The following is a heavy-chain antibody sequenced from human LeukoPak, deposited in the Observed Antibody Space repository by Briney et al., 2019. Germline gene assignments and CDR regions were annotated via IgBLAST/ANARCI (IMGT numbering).Heavy chain of an antibody. CDR2: IWYDGSNK. V-gene: IGHV3-33*08. J-gene: IGHJ4*02. CDR1: GTYW. CDR3: ASLINYYDSSEGNLFDY. Sequence: GGSLRLSCAASGTYWMHWVRQAPGKGLEWVAVIWYDGSNKYYADSAKGRFTISRDNSKNTLYLQMNSLRAEDTAVYYCASLINYYDSSEGNLFDYWGQGTLVTVSS. D-gene: IGHD3-22*01.